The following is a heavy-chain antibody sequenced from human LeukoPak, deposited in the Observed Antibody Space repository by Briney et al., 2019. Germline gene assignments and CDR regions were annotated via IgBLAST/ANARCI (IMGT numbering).Heavy chain of an antibody. V-gene: IGHV4-4*02. J-gene: IGHJ4*02. CDR3: GKTDIYFNPIDY. Sequence: SETLSLTCAVSGVSISSSEWWIWVRQPPGQGLEWIGEIHRDGRTRYNPSLKSRVTMSMDYSKNQFSLSVTSVAAADTAIYYCGKTDIYFNPIDYWGPGSLVTVSS. D-gene: IGHD3-9*01. CDR2: IHRDGRT. CDR1: GVSISSSEW.